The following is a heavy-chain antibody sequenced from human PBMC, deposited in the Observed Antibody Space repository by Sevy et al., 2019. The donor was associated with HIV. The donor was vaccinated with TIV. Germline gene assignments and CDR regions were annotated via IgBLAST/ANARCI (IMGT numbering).Heavy chain of an antibody. D-gene: IGHD3-3*01. Sequence: GGSLRLSCAASGFTFDDYTMHWVRQAPGKGLEWVSLISWDGDSTYYADSVKGRFTISRDNSKNSLYLQMNSLRTEDTALYYCAKDKGGYDFWSGYYSDFDYWGQGTLVTVSS. CDR2: ISWDGDST. CDR3: AKDKGGYDFWSGYYSDFDY. V-gene: IGHV3-43*01. J-gene: IGHJ4*02. CDR1: GFTFDDYT.